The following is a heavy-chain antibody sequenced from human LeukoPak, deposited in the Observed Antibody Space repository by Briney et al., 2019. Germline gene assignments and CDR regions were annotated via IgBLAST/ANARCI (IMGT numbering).Heavy chain of an antibody. Sequence: GGSLRLSCAASGFTFSSYAMSWVRQAPGKGLEWVSAISGSGGSTYYADSVKGRFTISRDNSKNTLYLQMNSLRAEDTAVYYCSLDCSSTSCYSFDYWGQGTLVTVSS. CDR1: GFTFSSYA. CDR3: SLDCSSTSCYSFDY. D-gene: IGHD2-2*01. CDR2: ISGSGGST. V-gene: IGHV3-23*01. J-gene: IGHJ4*02.